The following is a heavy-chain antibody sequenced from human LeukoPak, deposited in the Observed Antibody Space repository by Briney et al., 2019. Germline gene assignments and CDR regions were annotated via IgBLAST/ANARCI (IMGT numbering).Heavy chain of an antibody. CDR1: GFTFSSYW. D-gene: IGHD4-17*01. Sequence: GGSLRLSCAASGFTFSSYWMSWVRQAPGKGLEWVANIKQDGSEKYYVDSVKGRFTISRDNAKSSLYLQMNSLRAEDTAVYYCARASPNTVTTLQYFDYWAREPWSPSPQ. J-gene: IGHJ4*02. CDR3: ARASPNTVTTLQYFDY. CDR2: IKQDGSEK. V-gene: IGHV3-7*01.